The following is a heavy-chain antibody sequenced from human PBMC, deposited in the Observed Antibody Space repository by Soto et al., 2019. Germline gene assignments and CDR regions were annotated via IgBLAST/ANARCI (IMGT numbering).Heavy chain of an antibody. CDR3: AREDGPGGYYGMDV. V-gene: IGHV4-31*03. D-gene: IGHD1-26*01. Sequence: SETLSLTCTVSGGSISSGGYYWSWIRQHPGKGLEWIGYIYYSGSTYYNPSLKSRVTISEDTSKNQFSLKLSSVTAADTAVYYCAREDGPGGYYGMDVWGQGTTVTVSS. CDR1: GGSISSGGYY. J-gene: IGHJ6*02. CDR2: IYYSGST.